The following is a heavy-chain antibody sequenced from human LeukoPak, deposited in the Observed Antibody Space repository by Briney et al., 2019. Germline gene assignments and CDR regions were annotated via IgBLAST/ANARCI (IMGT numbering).Heavy chain of an antibody. V-gene: IGHV1-69*13. J-gene: IGHJ4*02. CDR2: IIPIFGTA. Sequence: SVKVSCKASGGTFSSYAINWVRQAPGQGLEWMGGIIPIFGTANYAQKFQGRVTITADESTSTAYMELSSLRSEDTAVYYCARGSRIAAAGTHFDYWGQGTLVTVSS. CDR3: ARGSRIAAAGTHFDY. D-gene: IGHD6-13*01. CDR1: GGTFSSYA.